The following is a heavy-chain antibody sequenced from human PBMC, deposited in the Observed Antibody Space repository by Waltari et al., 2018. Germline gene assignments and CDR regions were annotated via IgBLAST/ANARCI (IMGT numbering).Heavy chain of an antibody. J-gene: IGHJ6*02. V-gene: IGHV4-39*01. CDR3: ARHVFTIFGVVTSFDYYYGMDV. D-gene: IGHD3-3*01. CDR1: GGAISSSSCY. CDR2: IYYSGST. Sequence: QLQLQESGPGLVKPSETLSLTCTVSGGAISSSSCYRGWLRQPPGKGLEWIGSIYYSGSTYYNPSLKSRVTISVDTSKNQFSLKLSSVTAADTAVYYCARHVFTIFGVVTSFDYYYGMDVWGQGTTVTVSS.